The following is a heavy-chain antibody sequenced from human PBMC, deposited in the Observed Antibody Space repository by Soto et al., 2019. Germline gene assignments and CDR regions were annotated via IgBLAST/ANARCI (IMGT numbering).Heavy chain of an antibody. CDR1: GGSISSSSYY. D-gene: IGHD3-22*01. CDR2: IYYSGST. J-gene: IGHJ5*02. V-gene: IGHV4-39*02. CDR3: ARERTVYYDSSGPASPNWFDP. Sequence: SETLSLTCTVSGGSISSSSYYWGWIRQPPGKGLEWIGSIYYSGSTYYNPSLKSRVTISVDTSKNQFSLKLSSVTAADTAVYYCARERTVYYDSSGPASPNWFDPWGQGTLVTVSS.